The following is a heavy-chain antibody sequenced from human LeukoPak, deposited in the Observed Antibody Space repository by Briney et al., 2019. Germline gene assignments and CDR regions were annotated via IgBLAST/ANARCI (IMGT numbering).Heavy chain of an antibody. CDR2: IYYSGST. CDR3: ARDGRLDYFDY. Sequence: SETLSLTCTVSGGSISSGGYYWSWIRQHPGKGLEWIGYIYYSGSTYYNPPLKSRVTISVDTSKNQFSLKLSSVTAADTAVYYCARDGRLDYFDYWGQGTLVTVSS. V-gene: IGHV4-31*03. CDR1: GGSISSGGYY. J-gene: IGHJ4*02.